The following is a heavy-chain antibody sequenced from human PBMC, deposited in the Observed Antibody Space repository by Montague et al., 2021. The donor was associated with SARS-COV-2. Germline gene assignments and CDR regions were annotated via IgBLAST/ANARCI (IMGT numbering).Heavy chain of an antibody. V-gene: IGHV3-48*03. CDR2: ISYSGGIT. CDR3: VREGSGWFFDY. D-gene: IGHD2-15*01. J-gene: IGHJ4*02. CDR1: GFTFSSYE. Sequence: SLRLSCAASGFTFSSYEMNWVRQAPGKGLEWLSSISYSGGITNYADSVRGRFTISRDFAKNSLYLQMNSPRAEDTAVYYCVREGSGWFFDYWGQGALVTVSS.